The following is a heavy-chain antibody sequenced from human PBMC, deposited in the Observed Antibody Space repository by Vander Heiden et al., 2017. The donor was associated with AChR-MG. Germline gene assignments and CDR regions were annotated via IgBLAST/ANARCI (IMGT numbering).Heavy chain of an antibody. CDR1: GFTFRSYA. Sequence: EVQLLESGGGLVQPGGSLRLSCAASGFTFRSYAMGWVRQAPGKGLEWVSAITDTGDDTYHADSVKGRFTISRDNSKNTLYMQMNSLRAEDTAVYYCAKGSASSRPYYFDYWGQGALVTVSS. CDR2: ITDTGDDT. J-gene: IGHJ4*02. D-gene: IGHD6-6*01. CDR3: AKGSASSRPYYFDY. V-gene: IGHV3-23*01.